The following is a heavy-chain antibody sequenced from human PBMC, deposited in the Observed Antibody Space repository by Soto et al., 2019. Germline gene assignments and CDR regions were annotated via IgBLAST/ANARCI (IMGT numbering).Heavy chain of an antibody. D-gene: IGHD6-6*01. CDR1: GGTFGSYA. Sequence: SVKVSCKASGGTFGSYAISWVRQAPGQGLEWMGGIIPIFGTANYAQKFQGRVTITADESTSTAYMELSSLRSEDTAAYYCARGLGDRSSSTLYYYYYGMDVWGQGTTVTVSS. V-gene: IGHV1-69*13. CDR2: IIPIFGTA. J-gene: IGHJ6*02. CDR3: ARGLGDRSSSTLYYYYYGMDV.